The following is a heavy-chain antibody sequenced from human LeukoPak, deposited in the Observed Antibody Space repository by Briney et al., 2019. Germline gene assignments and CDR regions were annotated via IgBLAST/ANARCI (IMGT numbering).Heavy chain of an antibody. CDR3: ARESEDYYDSSGYPVY. CDR1: GGSFSGYY. V-gene: IGHV4-34*01. D-gene: IGHD3-22*01. CDR2: INHSGST. J-gene: IGHJ4*02. Sequence: SETLSLTCAVYGGSFSGYYWSWIRQPPGKGLEWIGEINHSGSTNYNPSLKSRVTMSVDTSKNQFSLKLSSVTAADTAVYYCARESEDYYDSSGYPVYWGQGTLVTVSS.